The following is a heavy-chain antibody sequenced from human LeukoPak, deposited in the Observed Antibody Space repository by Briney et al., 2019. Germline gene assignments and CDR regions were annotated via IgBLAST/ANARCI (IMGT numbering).Heavy chain of an antibody. CDR3: ARARGYYYDSSAPTHFDY. CDR1: GFTFSSYS. CDR2: ISSSSSYI. V-gene: IGHV3-21*01. Sequence: GGSLRLSCAASGFTFSSYSMNWVRQAPGKGLEWVSSISSSSSYIYYADSVKGRFTISRDNAKNSLYLQMSSLRAEDTAVYYCARARGYYYDSSAPTHFDYWGQGTLVTVSS. D-gene: IGHD3-22*01. J-gene: IGHJ4*02.